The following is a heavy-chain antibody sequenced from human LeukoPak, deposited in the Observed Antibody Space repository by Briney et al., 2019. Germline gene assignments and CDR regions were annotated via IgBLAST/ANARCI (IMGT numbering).Heavy chain of an antibody. CDR1: AFTFSSYA. J-gene: IGHJ1*01. D-gene: IGHD3-3*01. CDR3: AKDPFWSGYPI. Sequence: AGGSLRLSCAASAFTFSSYAMTWVRQAPGRGLEWVSTITGSGGGTYYADSVKGRFTISRDNSKNTLYLQMNSLRAEDTALYYCAKDPFWSGYPIWGQGTLVTVSP. V-gene: IGHV3-23*01. CDR2: ITGSGGGT.